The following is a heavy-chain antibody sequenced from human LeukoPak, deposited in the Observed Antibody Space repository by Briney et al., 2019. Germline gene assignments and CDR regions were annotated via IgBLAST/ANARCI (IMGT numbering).Heavy chain of an antibody. CDR1: GGSFSGYY. Sequence: PSETLSLTCAVYGGSFSGYYWSWIRQPPGKGLEWIGEINHSGSTNYNPSLKSRVTISVDTSKNQLSLKLSSVTAADTAVYYCATDTGRHGDDVILSDDWGQGTLVTVSS. CDR3: ATDTGRHGDDVILSDD. J-gene: IGHJ4*02. V-gene: IGHV4-34*01. CDR2: INHSGST. D-gene: IGHD3-9*01.